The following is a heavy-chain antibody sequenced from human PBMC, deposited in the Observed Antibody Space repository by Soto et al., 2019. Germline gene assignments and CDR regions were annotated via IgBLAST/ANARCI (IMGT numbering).Heavy chain of an antibody. CDR1: GFTFSSCG. Sequence: QTGGSLRLSCAASGFTFSSCGMHWVRQAPGKGLEWVSVISYDGSYKYYADSVKGRFTISRDNSKSTLYLQMHSLRAEDTAVYYCAKGLRYCSGGGCYVVDHWGQGTQVTVSS. CDR2: ISYDGSYK. D-gene: IGHD2-15*01. J-gene: IGHJ4*02. V-gene: IGHV3-30*18. CDR3: AKGLRYCSGGGCYVVDH.